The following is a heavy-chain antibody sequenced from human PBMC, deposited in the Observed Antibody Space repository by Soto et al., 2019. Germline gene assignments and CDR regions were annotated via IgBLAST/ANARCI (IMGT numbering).Heavy chain of an antibody. J-gene: IGHJ6*02. V-gene: IGHV4-59*01. CDR1: GGSISSYY. Sequence: SETLSLTCTVSGGSISSYYWSWIRQPPGKGLEWIGYIYYSGSTNYNPSLKSRVTISVDTSKNQFSLKLSSVTAADTAVYYCARGKHKAMRIGFYYYGMDVWGQGTTVTVSS. D-gene: IGHD5-18*01. CDR2: IYYSGST. CDR3: ARGKHKAMRIGFYYYGMDV.